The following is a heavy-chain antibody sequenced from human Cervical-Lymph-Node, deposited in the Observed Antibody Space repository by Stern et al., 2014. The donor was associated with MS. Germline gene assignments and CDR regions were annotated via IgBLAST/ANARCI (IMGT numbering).Heavy chain of an antibody. CDR3: ARDRGYYDRSGWDGFDI. J-gene: IGHJ3*02. V-gene: IGHV1-18*01. Sequence: QDQLVQSGPEVKKPGASVKVSCKASGYSFTTYGISWVRQAPGRGLEWMGWISTYNGNRNYEEKFQGRVTMTTYTSTNTAYMEMRSLTSDDTAVYYCARDRGYYDRSGWDGFDIWGQGTMVTVSS. D-gene: IGHD3-22*01. CDR2: ISTYNGNR. CDR1: GYSFTTYG.